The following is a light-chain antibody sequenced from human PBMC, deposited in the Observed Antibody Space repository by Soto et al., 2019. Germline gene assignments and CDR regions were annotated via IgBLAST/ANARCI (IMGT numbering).Light chain of an antibody. Sequence: EIVMTQSPGTLSLSPGDTATLSCRSSQSLGSDLAWYQQKPGQAPRLLIYDASNRATGIPARFSGSGSETDFTLTISSLEPEDFAVYYCQHRMNWPLTFGQGTRLEIK. V-gene: IGKV3-11*01. J-gene: IGKJ5*01. CDR1: QSLGSD. CDR2: DAS. CDR3: QHRMNWPLT.